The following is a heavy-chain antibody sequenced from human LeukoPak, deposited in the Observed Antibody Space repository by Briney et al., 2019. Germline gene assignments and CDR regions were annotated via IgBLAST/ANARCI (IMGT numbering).Heavy chain of an antibody. CDR3: ARVRVRYSYGYEDY. D-gene: IGHD5-18*01. CDR1: GFTFDDYG. J-gene: IGHJ4*02. CDR2: INWNCGST. Sequence: GGSLRLPCAASGFTFDDYGMSWVRQAPGKGLEWVSGINWNCGSTGYADSVKGRFTISRDNAKNSLYLQMNSLRAEDTALYYCARVRVRYSYGYEDYWGQGTLVTVSS. V-gene: IGHV3-20*04.